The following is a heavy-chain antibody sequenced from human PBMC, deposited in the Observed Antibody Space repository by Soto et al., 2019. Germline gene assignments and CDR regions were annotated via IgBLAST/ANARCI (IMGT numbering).Heavy chain of an antibody. CDR2: ISSSSSYI. CDR3: ARTNPIAAAALNWFDP. Sequence: LRLSCAASGFTFSSYSMNWVRQAPGKGLEWVSSISSSSSYIYYADSVKGRFTISRDNAKNSLYLQMNSLRAEDTAVYYCARTNPIAAAALNWFDPWGQGTLVTVSS. J-gene: IGHJ5*02. V-gene: IGHV3-21*01. CDR1: GFTFSSYS. D-gene: IGHD6-13*01.